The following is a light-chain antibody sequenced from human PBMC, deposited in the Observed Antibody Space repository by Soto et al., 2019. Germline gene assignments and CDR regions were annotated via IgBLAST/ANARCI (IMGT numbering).Light chain of an antibody. CDR2: EVS. Sequence: QSALTQPASVSGSPGQSITISCTGTSSDVGDYPYVSWYQQHPGEAPQLIISEVSDRPSRISNRFSGSKSGNTASLTISGIQAEDEADYYCSSYSTRTTLEVFGGGTKLTVL. V-gene: IGLV2-14*01. CDR1: SSDVGDYPY. J-gene: IGLJ2*01. CDR3: SSYSTRTTLEV.